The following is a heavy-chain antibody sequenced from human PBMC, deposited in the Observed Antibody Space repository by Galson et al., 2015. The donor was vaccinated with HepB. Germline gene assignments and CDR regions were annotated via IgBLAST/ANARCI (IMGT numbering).Heavy chain of an antibody. V-gene: IGHV3-7*01. CDR2: IKTDGSEQ. J-gene: IGHJ5*02. Sequence: SLRLSCAASGFTFTTYSMTWVRQAPGKGLEWVASIKTDGSEQRYVDSVKGRFSISRDNAHNSLYLQMNSLRAEDTAVYYCARAIGWGRFDPWGQGTLVTVSS. D-gene: IGHD1-26*01. CDR3: ARAIGWGRFDP. CDR1: GFTFTTYS.